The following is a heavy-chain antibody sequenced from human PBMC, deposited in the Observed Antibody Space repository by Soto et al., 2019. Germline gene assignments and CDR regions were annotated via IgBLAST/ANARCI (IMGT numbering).Heavy chain of an antibody. Sequence: QVQLQESGPGLVKPSETLSLTCTVSGGSVSSGSYYWSWIRQPPGKGLEWIGYIDYSGSTNYNPSRKTRVTISVDTSKNQFSLKLSSVTAADTAVYYCARDLAAGPAGYYYGMDVWGQGTTVTVSS. CDR2: IDYSGST. CDR1: GGSVSSGSYY. J-gene: IGHJ6*02. CDR3: ARDLAAGPAGYYYGMDV. V-gene: IGHV4-61*01. D-gene: IGHD6-13*01.